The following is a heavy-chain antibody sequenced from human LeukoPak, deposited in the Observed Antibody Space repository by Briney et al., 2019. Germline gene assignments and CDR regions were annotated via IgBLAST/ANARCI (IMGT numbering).Heavy chain of an antibody. V-gene: IGHV4-34*01. CDR2: INHSGST. Sequence: KPSETLSLTCAVYGGSFSGYYWSWIRQPPGKGLEWIGEINHSGSTNYNPSLKSRVTISVDTSKNQFSLKLSSVTAADTAVYYCARRSRGIDYWGQGTLVTVSS. J-gene: IGHJ4*02. CDR1: GGSFSGYY. CDR3: ARRSRGIDY.